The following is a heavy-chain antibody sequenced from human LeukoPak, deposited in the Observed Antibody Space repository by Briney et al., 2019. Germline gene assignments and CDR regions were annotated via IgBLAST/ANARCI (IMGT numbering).Heavy chain of an antibody. CDR1: GYTFTGYY. J-gene: IGHJ3*02. V-gene: IGHV1-2*02. D-gene: IGHD1-26*01. CDR3: ARVEYSGSYDAFDI. CDR2: INPNSGGT. Sequence: ASVKVSCKAFGYTFTGYYMPWVRQAPGQGLEWMGWINPNSGGTNYAQKFQGRVTMTRDTSISTAYMKLSRLRSDDTAVYYCARVEYSGSYDAFDIWGQGTMVTVSS.